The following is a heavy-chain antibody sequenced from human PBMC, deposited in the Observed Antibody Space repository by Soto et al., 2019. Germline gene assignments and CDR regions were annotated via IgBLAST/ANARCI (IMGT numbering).Heavy chain of an antibody. CDR3: ARGVSPDFDY. CDR2: ISKDASSK. V-gene: IGHV3-30-3*01. J-gene: IGHJ4*02. Sequence: PGGSLRLSCAASRFTFSSYAMHWVRQAPGKGLEWVAVISKDASSKYYADSVKGRFTISRDNPKNTLYLQMNSLRVDDTAVYYCARGVSPDFDYWGQGTLVTVST. CDR1: RFTFSSYA.